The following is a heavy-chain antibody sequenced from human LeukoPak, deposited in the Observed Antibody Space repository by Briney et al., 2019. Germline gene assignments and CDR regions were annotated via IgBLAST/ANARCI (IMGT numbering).Heavy chain of an antibody. V-gene: IGHV3-30*18. Sequence: GGSLRLSCAASGFTFNSYAMSWVRQAPGKGLEWVAVISYDGSNKYYADSVKGRFTISRDNSKNTLYLQMNSLRAEDTAVYYCAKEITYYYGSGYGYYYGMDVWGQGTTVTVSS. CDR3: AKEITYYYGSGYGYYYGMDV. D-gene: IGHD3-10*01. J-gene: IGHJ6*02. CDR1: GFTFNSYA. CDR2: ISYDGSNK.